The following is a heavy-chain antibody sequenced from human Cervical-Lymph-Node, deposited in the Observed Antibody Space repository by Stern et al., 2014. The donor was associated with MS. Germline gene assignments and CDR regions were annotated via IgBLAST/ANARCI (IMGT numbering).Heavy chain of an antibody. CDR2: IYPGDSDP. CDR1: GYTFTSKW. J-gene: IGHJ4*02. Sequence: VQLGQSGAEVIEPGKSLKISCKVSGYTFTSKWIGWVRQISGKGLEWMAIIYPGDSDPRYSPSFQGQVTISADKSINTAYVQWSSRKASDTARYYCVRREGYNYYDFWGQGTLVTVSS. D-gene: IGHD5-12*01. V-gene: IGHV5-51*01. CDR3: VRREGYNYYDF.